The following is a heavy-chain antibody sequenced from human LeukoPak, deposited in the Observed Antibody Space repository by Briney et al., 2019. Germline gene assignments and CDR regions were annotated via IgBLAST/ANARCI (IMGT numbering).Heavy chain of an antibody. Sequence: ASVKVSCKASGGTFSSYGISWVRQAPGQGLEWMGWISAYNGNTNYAQKLQGRVTMTTDTSTSTAYMELRSLRSDDTAVYYCARDMAPRIAAAGVLDYWGQGTLVTVSS. D-gene: IGHD6-13*01. CDR2: ISAYNGNT. CDR3: ARDMAPRIAAAGVLDY. CDR1: GGTFSSYG. J-gene: IGHJ4*02. V-gene: IGHV1-18*01.